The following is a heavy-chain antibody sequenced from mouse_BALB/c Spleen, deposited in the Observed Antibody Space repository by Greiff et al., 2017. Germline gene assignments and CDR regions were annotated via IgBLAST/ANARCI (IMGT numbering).Heavy chain of an antibody. J-gene: IGHJ4*01. CDR1: GFSLTSYG. CDR3: ARKEGNLFYAMDY. V-gene: IGHV2-4-1*01. D-gene: IGHD2-1*01. CDR2: IWSGGST. Sequence: VMLVESGPGLVQPSQSLSITCTVSGFSLTSYGVHWVRQSPGKGLEWLGVIWSGGSTDYNAAFISRLSISKDNSKSQVFFKMNSLQADDTAIYYCARKEGNLFYAMDYWGQGTSVTVSS.